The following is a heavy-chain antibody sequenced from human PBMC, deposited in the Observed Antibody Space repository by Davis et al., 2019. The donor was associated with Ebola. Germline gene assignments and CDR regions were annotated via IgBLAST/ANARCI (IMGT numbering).Heavy chain of an antibody. CDR1: GFTFSSYA. Sequence: GGSLRLSCAASGFTFSSYAMHWVRQAPGKGLEYVSAISSNGGSTYYANSVKGRFTISRDNSKNTLYLQMGSLRAEDMAVYYCARSTATYYYDSSGYRASYYFDYWGQGTLVTVSS. CDR3: ARSTATYYYDSSGYRASYYFDY. J-gene: IGHJ4*02. V-gene: IGHV3-64*01. CDR2: ISSNGGST. D-gene: IGHD3-22*01.